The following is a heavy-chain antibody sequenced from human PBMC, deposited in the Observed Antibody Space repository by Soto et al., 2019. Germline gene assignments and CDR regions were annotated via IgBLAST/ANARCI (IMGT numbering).Heavy chain of an antibody. CDR1: GGSISSYY. D-gene: IGHD3-22*01. Sequence: ETLSLTCTVSGGSISSYYWSWIRQPPGKGLEWIGYIYYSGSTNYNPSLKSRVTISVDTSKNQFSLKLSSVTAADTAVYYCASDMARGYYDSSGYFDYWGQGTLVTVSS. J-gene: IGHJ4*02. V-gene: IGHV4-59*01. CDR2: IYYSGST. CDR3: ASDMARGYYDSSGYFDY.